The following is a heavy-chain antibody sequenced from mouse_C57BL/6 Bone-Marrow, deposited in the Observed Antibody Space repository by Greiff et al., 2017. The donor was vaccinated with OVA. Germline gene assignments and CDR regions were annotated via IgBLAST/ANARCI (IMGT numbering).Heavy chain of an antibody. V-gene: IGHV3-6*01. Sequence: ESGPGLVKPSQSLSLTCSVPGYSITSGYYWNWIRQFPGNKLEWMGYISYDGSNNYNPSLKNRISITRDTSKNQFFLKLNSVTTEDTATYYCARVMGRYFDVWGTGTTVTVSS. J-gene: IGHJ1*03. CDR2: ISYDGSN. CDR3: ARVMGRYFDV. D-gene: IGHD4-1*01. CDR1: GYSITSGYY.